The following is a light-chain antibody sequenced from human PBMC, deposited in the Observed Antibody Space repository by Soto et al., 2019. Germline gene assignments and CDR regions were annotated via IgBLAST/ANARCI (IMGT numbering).Light chain of an antibody. J-gene: IGLJ1*01. CDR1: SSNIGGNS. CDR2: DDN. CDR3: GSWDSSLSAYV. Sequence: QSVLTQPPSVSAAPGQKVTISCSGSSSNIGGNSVSWYQQLPGTAPKLLIYDDNKRPSGIPDRFSGSKSGTSATLGITGFQTGDEADYYCGSWDSSLSAYVFXTGTKLTGL. V-gene: IGLV1-51*01.